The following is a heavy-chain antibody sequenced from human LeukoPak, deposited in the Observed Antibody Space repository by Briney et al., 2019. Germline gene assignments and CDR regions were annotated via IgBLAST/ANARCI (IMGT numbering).Heavy chain of an antibody. CDR2: ISGSGGST. J-gene: IGHJ4*02. D-gene: IGHD3-22*01. Sequence: GGSLRLSCAASGFTFSSYAMGWVRQAPGKGLEWVSAISGSGGSTYYADSVKGRFTISRDNAKNSLYLQMNSLRAEDTAVYYCARDPGFYYDSSGYYRSSASFDYWGQGTLVTVSS. CDR1: GFTFSSYA. CDR3: ARDPGFYYDSSGYYRSSASFDY. V-gene: IGHV3-23*01.